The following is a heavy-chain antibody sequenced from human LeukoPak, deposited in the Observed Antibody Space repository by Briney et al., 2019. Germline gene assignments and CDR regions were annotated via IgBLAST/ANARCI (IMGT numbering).Heavy chain of an antibody. V-gene: IGHV3-66*01. CDR2: IYGGGAP. Sequence: PGGSLRLSCAASGFTVSSNYVNWVRQAPGKGLEWVSVIYGGGAPYYADSVKGRFTISRDNSKNTLYLQMNSLRAEDTAAYYCARDFYYGSGSYSYYFDYWGQGTLVTVSS. J-gene: IGHJ4*02. CDR1: GFTVSSNY. CDR3: ARDFYYGSGSYSYYFDY. D-gene: IGHD3-10*01.